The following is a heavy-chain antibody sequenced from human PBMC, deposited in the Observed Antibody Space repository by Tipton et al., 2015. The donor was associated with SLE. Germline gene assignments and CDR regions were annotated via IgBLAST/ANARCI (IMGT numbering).Heavy chain of an antibody. CDR3: AREEVTRSYPTPGYYSFSYMDV. D-gene: IGHD1-26*01. V-gene: IGHV4-31*03. CDR1: GDSIGSPTFY. J-gene: IGHJ6*03. CDR2: IHPSGST. Sequence: TLSLTCSVSGDSIGSPTFYWGWIRQPPGKGLEWIGCIHPSGSTHYNPSLKSRPFMSLDTSKNQFSLSLSSVTAADTAVYYCAREEVTRSYPTPGYYSFSYMDVWGKGTTVTVSS.